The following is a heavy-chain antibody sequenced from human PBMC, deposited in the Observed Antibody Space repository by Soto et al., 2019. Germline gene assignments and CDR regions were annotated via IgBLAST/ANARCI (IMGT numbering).Heavy chain of an antibody. Sequence: QVQLVASGGGVVQPGRSLRLSCAASGFTFSSHGMHWVRQAPGKGLEWVAVVWNDGSNKYYADSVKGRFTISSDNSENTLYLQLNPLSREATAIYFCVRDVNGGAGTRPLDYWGQGTLVTVSS. V-gene: IGHV3-33*01. CDR2: VWNDGSNK. CDR1: GFTFSSHG. CDR3: VRDVNGGAGTRPLDY. J-gene: IGHJ4*02. D-gene: IGHD6-19*01.